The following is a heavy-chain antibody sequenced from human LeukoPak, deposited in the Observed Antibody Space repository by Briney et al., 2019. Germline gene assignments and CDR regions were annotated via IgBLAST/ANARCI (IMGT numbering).Heavy chain of an antibody. CDR3: AKWGDYDVLTGYYVSDY. V-gene: IGHV3-23*01. Sequence: AGGSLRLSCAASGFAFSNYAVSWVRQAPGKGLEWVSAITGGGSGIYYADSMKSRFTISRDNSKNTLYLQINSLRAEDTAVYYCAKWGDYDVLTGYYVSDYWGQGTLVTVSS. J-gene: IGHJ4*02. D-gene: IGHD3-9*01. CDR2: ITGGGSGI. CDR1: GFAFSNYA.